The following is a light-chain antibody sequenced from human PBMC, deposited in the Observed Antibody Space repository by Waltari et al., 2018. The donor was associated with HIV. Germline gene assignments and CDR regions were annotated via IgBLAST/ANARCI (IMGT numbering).Light chain of an antibody. CDR3: QQSYSTPRT. Sequence: IQMTQSPSSLSASVGDRVTMTCRASQSISSYLNWYQQKQGKAPKLLLYAASSLQSGVPSRFSGSGAGTDFTLTISSLQPEDFATYYCQQSYSTPRTFGQGTKVEIK. CDR1: QSISSY. J-gene: IGKJ1*01. CDR2: AAS. V-gene: IGKV1-39*01.